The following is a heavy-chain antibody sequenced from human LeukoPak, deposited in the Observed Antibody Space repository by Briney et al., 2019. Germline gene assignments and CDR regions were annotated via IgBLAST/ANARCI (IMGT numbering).Heavy chain of an antibody. CDR3: AKLGGYYGSGREYYFDY. CDR2: LSSDGGTT. D-gene: IGHD3-10*01. J-gene: IGHJ4*02. Sequence: QPGGSLRLSCAAYGFTLSDYAMGWVRQAPGRGLEWVSALSSDGGTTYYPDSVKGRFTISRDDSKNTLYLQINSLRAEDTAIYYCAKLGGYYGSGREYYFDYWGQGTLVTVSS. V-gene: IGHV3-23*01. CDR1: GFTLSDYA.